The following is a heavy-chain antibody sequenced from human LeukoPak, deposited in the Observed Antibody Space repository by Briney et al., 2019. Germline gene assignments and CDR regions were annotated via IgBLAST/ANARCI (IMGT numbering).Heavy chain of an antibody. V-gene: IGHV3-21*01. J-gene: IGHJ4*02. CDR2: ISSGSDYI. D-gene: IGHD3-10*01. CDR1: GFTFSSYS. CDR3: ASTNHYYGSGTYDYYFDY. Sequence: GGSLRLSCATSGFTFSSYSMNWVRQAPGTGLEWVSSISSGSDYIYYADSVKGRFTISRDNAKNSLYLQMTSLRAEDTAVYYCASTNHYYGSGTYDYYFDYWGQGTLLTVSP.